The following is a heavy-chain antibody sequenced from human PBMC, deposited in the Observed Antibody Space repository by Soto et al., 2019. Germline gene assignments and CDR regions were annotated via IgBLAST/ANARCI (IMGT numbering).Heavy chain of an antibody. V-gene: IGHV3-9*01. J-gene: IGHJ4*02. D-gene: IGHD6-19*01. CDR1: GFTFDDYA. Sequence: EVQLVESGGGLVQPGRSLRLSCAASGFTFDDYAMHWVRQAPGKGLGWVSGISWNSGSIGYADSVKGRFTISRDNAKNSLYLQMNSLRAEDTALYYCAKATKDPGYSSGWYYFDYWGQGTLVTVSS. CDR2: ISWNSGSI. CDR3: AKATKDPGYSSGWYYFDY.